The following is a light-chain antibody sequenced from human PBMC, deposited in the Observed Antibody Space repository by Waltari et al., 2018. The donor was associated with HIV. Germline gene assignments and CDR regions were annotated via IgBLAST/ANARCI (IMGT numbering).Light chain of an antibody. V-gene: IGKV1-17*01. J-gene: IGKJ3*01. CDR3: LPHNSFPLP. CDR2: AAS. CDR1: QDIRNG. Sequence: DIQMTQSPSSLSESVVDRVNITCRASQDIRNGLAWYQQKPGKAPKCLIYAASDLQSGVPSTFTGRGSVPAFPLPLFLLPPAAFAPSYFLPHNSFPLPFGPVPPVDVK.